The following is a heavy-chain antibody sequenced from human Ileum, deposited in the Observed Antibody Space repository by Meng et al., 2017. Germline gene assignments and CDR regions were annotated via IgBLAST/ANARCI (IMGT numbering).Heavy chain of an antibody. V-gene: IGHV4-4*02. CDR3: ARVRCASVSCYGDSYFDY. Sequence: QVQLQESGPGLVKPSGTRPLTCAVSGGSISISNWWTWVRQPPGKGLEWIGEIYHTGGTNYNPSLKRRVTISVDKSKNQFSLEVTSVTAADTAVYYCARVRCASVSCYGDSYFDYWGQGILVTVSS. D-gene: IGHD2-15*01. CDR1: GGSISISNW. CDR2: IYHTGGT. J-gene: IGHJ4*02.